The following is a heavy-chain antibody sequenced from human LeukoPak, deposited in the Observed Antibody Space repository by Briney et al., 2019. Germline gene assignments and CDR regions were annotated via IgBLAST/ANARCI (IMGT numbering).Heavy chain of an antibody. Sequence: GGSLRLSCTTSGLTFGDYAMSWVRQAPGKGMEWVGFIRRKGYGGTTEYAASVQGRFTISRDDSKSIAYLQMNSLKTEDTAVYYCQTYYYDSSGYYYIDQWGQGTLVTVSS. D-gene: IGHD3-22*01. CDR1: GLTFGDYA. CDR3: QTYYYDSSGYYYIDQ. V-gene: IGHV3-49*04. J-gene: IGHJ4*02. CDR2: IRRKGYGGTT.